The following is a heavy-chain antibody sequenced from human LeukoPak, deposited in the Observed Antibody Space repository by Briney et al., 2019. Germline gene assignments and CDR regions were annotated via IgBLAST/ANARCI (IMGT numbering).Heavy chain of an antibody. Sequence: PGGSLRLSCAASGFTFSSYAMSWVRQAPGKGLEWVSAISGSGGSTYYADSVKGRFAISRDNSKNTLDLQMNSLRADDTAVYYCAKESAYISPRNYYFDYWGQGALVTVSS. CDR1: GFTFSSYA. J-gene: IGHJ4*02. CDR2: ISGSGGST. V-gene: IGHV3-23*01. D-gene: IGHD1-14*01. CDR3: AKESAYISPRNYYFDY.